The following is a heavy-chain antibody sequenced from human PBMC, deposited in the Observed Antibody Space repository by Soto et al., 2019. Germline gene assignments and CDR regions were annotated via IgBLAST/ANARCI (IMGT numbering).Heavy chain of an antibody. D-gene: IGHD3-22*01. V-gene: IGHV1-46*01. CDR2: INPSGGST. CDR1: GYTFTSYY. CDR3: ARLLYYDSSGALEPEDYGMDV. Sequence: ASVKVSCKASGYTFTSYYMHWVRQAPGQGLEWMGIINPSGGSTSYAQKFQGRVTMTRDTSTSTVYMELSSLRSEDTAVYYCARLLYYDSSGALEPEDYGMDVWGQGTTVTVSS. J-gene: IGHJ6*02.